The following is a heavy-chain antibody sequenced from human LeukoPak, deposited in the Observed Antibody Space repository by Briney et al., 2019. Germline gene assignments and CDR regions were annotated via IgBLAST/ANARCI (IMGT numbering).Heavy chain of an antibody. CDR3: ARSYGDHNWFDP. Sequence: GGSLRPSCAASGFTFSSYDMHWVRQATGKGLEWVSAIGTAGDTYYPGSVKGRFTISRENAKNSLYLQMNSLRAGDTAVYYCARSYGDHNWFDPWGQGTLVTVSS. V-gene: IGHV3-13*01. D-gene: IGHD4-17*01. CDR1: GFTFSSYD. J-gene: IGHJ5*02. CDR2: IGTAGDT.